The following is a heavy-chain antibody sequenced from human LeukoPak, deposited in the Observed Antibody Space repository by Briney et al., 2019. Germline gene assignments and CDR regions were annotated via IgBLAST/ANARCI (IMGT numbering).Heavy chain of an antibody. V-gene: IGHV4-39*07. CDR2: IYYSGST. Sequence: SETLSLTCTVSGGSISSGSYYWSWIRQPAGKGLEWIGSIYYSGSTYYNPSLKSRVTISVDTSKNQFSLKLSSVTAADTAVYYCGGSGATWDYFDYWGQGTLVTVSS. D-gene: IGHD1-26*01. CDR3: GGSGATWDYFDY. J-gene: IGHJ4*02. CDR1: GGSISSGSYY.